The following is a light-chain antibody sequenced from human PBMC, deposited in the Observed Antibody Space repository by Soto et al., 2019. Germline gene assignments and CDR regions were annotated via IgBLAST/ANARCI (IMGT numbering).Light chain of an antibody. V-gene: IGLV2-14*01. CDR2: EVT. J-gene: IGLJ2*01. CDR3: VSHTSSSTYLV. CDR1: SSDVGGYNY. Sequence: QSALTQPASVSASPGQSITISCTGTSSDVGGYNYVSWYQYHPGKAPKLIIYEVTNRPSGVSNRFSGSKSGNTASLTISGLQAEDEADYYCVSHTSSSTYLVFGGGTKLTVL.